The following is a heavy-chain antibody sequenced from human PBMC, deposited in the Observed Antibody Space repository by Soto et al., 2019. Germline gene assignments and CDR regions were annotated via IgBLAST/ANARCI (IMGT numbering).Heavy chain of an antibody. D-gene: IGHD2-21*02. CDR3: AKDYAYCGGDCYSEREADY. CDR2: ISGSGGST. V-gene: IGHV3-23*01. CDR1: GFTFSSYA. J-gene: IGHJ4*02. Sequence: EVQLLESGGGLVQPGGSLRLSCAASGFTFSSYAMSWVRQAPGKGLEWVSAISGSGGSTYYADSVKGRFTISRDNSKNTLYLQMNSLRAEDTAVYYCAKDYAYCGGDCYSEREADYWGQGTLVTVSS.